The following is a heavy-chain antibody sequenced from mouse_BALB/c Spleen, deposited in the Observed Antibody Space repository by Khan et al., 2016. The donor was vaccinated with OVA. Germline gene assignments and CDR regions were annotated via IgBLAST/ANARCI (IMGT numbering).Heavy chain of an antibody. Sequence: VQLQQSGADLVRSGASVKLSCIASGFNIRHYYLHWVKQRPEQGLEWIGWIDPDNGDTEYDPKFQGKATMTADTSSNTAYLQLSSLTSEDTAVDYWTTGWGYAMDYWGQGTSVTVSS. CDR3: TTGWGYAMDY. CDR2: IDPDNGDT. J-gene: IGHJ4*01. CDR1: GFNIRHYY. D-gene: IGHD2-13*01. V-gene: IGHV14-4*02.